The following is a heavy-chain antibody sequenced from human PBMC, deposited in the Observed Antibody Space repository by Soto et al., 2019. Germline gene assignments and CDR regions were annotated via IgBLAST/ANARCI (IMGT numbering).Heavy chain of an antibody. CDR3: ARGRYGDY. V-gene: IGHV1-18*01. Sequence: VHLVQSGAEVKKPGASVKVSCKASGSTFTSYGITWVRQAPGQGFEWMGWISAHNGNTDYAQKLQGRVIVTRDTSTSTAYMELRSLISDDTAVYYCARGRYGDYWGQGALVTVSS. CDR2: ISAHNGNT. J-gene: IGHJ4*02. CDR1: GSTFTSYG. D-gene: IGHD1-1*01.